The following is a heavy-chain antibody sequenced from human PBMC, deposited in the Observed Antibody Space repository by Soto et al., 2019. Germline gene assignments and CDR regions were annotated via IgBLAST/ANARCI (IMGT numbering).Heavy chain of an antibody. J-gene: IGHJ3*02. CDR3: AKDTGELILRFLEWLLLGAFDI. D-gene: IGHD3-3*01. Sequence: ASVRLSCAASGFTVSRYGSCWVRQAPGKGLEWVSAISGSGGSTYYADSVKGRFTISRDNSKNTLYLQMNSLRAEDTAVYYCAKDTGELILRFLEWLLLGAFDIWGQGTMVTVSS. V-gene: IGHV3-23*01. CDR2: ISGSGGST. CDR1: GFTVSRYG.